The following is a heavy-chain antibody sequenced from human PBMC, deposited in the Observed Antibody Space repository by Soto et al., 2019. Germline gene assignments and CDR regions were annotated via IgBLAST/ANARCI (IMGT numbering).Heavy chain of an antibody. J-gene: IGHJ4*02. D-gene: IGHD3-3*02. V-gene: IGHV4-59*08. CDR3: ARAVTRHADLAFQF. CDR1: YGSSIYYY. Sequence: TNSLTYTVAYGSSIYYYCSWIMQHPGQGLEWIGYIFYNGNTNYNPSLKSRVTISLDTSKSQFSLNLRSVTAADTAIYYCARAVTRHADLAFQFWGQGALVLVSS. CDR2: IFYNGNT.